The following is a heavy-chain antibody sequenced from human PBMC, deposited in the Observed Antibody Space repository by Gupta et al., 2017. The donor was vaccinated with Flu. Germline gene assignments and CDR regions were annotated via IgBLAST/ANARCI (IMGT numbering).Heavy chain of an antibody. D-gene: IGHD6-13*01. V-gene: IGHV3-9*01. CDR3: AKDISRQQLVPIWFDP. CDR1: GFTFDDYA. CDR2: ISWNSGSI. J-gene: IGHJ5*02. Sequence: EVQLVESGGGLVQPGRSLRLSCAASGFTFDDYAMHWVRQAPGKGLEWVSGISWNSGSIGYADSVKGRFTISRDNAKNSLYLQMNSLRAEDTALYYCAKDISRQQLVPIWFDPWGQGTLVTVSS.